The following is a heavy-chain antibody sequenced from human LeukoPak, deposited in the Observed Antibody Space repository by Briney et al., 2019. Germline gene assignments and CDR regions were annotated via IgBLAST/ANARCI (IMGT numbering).Heavy chain of an antibody. Sequence: SETLSLTCAVSGGSISSSNWWSWVRQPPGKGLEWIGEIYHSGSTNYNPSLKSRVTISVDKSKNQFSLKLGSVTAADTAVYYCARTAGEYYYDSSGYYPRDAEYFQHWGQGTLVTVSS. J-gene: IGHJ1*01. CDR2: IYHSGST. CDR3: ARTAGEYYYDSSGYYPRDAEYFQH. CDR1: GGSISSSNW. V-gene: IGHV4-4*02. D-gene: IGHD3-22*01.